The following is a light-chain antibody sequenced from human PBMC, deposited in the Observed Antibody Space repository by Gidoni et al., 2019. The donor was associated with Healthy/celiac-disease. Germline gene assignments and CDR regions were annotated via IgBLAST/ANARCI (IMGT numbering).Light chain of an antibody. V-gene: IGLV2-14*01. CDR3: SSYTSSSTPWV. CDR1: SSDVGGYNY. Sequence: QSALTQPASVSWSPGQSITISCTGTSSDVGGYNYVSWYQQHPGKAPKLMIYEVSNRPSGVSNRFSGSKSGNTASLTISGLQAEDEADYYCSSYTSSSTPWVFGGGTKLTVL. CDR2: EVS. J-gene: IGLJ3*02.